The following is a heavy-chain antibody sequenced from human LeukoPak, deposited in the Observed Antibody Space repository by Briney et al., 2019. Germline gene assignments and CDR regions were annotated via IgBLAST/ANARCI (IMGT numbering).Heavy chain of an antibody. CDR3: ARMEAVAGFDY. CDR1: GGSISSYY. Sequence: SETLSLTCTVSGGSISSYYWSWIRQPPGKGLEWIGYIYYSGSTNYNPSLKSRVTISVDTSKNQFSLKLSSVTVADTAVYYCARMEAVAGFDYWGQGTLVTVSS. CDR2: IYYSGST. D-gene: IGHD6-19*01. J-gene: IGHJ4*02. V-gene: IGHV4-59*01.